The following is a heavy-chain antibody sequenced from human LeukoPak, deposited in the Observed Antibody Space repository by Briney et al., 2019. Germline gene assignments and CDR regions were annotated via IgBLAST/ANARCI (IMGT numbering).Heavy chain of an antibody. CDR1: GFTFSSYG. CDR3: AKDRHCSGGSCYPGPYYYGMDV. V-gene: IGHV3-30*18. Sequence: GRSLRLSCAASGFTFSSYGMHWVRQAPGKGLEWVAVISYDGSNKYYADSVKGGFTISRDNSKNTLYLQMNSLRAEDTAVYYCAKDRHCSGGSCYPGPYYYGMDVWGQGTTVTVSS. D-gene: IGHD2-15*01. CDR2: ISYDGSNK. J-gene: IGHJ6*02.